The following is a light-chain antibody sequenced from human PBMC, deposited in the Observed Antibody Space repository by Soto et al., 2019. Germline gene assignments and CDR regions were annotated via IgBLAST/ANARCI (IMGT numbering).Light chain of an antibody. CDR3: QQYGSSPPT. V-gene: IGKV3-20*01. Sequence: EIVLTQSPGTLALSPGERATLSCRASQSVNTNNLAWYQRKPGQAPRLLIYGASSRATDIPARFSGSGSGTDFTLTISRLEPEDFAVYYCQQYGSSPPTFGQGTKVEIK. J-gene: IGKJ1*01. CDR1: QSVNTNN. CDR2: GAS.